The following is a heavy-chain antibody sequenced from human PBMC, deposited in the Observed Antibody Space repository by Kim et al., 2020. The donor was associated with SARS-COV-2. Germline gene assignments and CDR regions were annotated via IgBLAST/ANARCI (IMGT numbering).Heavy chain of an antibody. CDR1: GGSFSGYY. CDR3: VRYIHYYYGMDV. Sequence: SETLSLTCAVYGGSFSGYYWSWIRQPPGKGLEWIGEINHSGSTNYNPSLKSRVTISVDTSKNQFSLKLSSVTAADTAVYYCVRYIHYYYGMDVWGQGTTV. V-gene: IGHV4-34*01. CDR2: INHSGST. J-gene: IGHJ6*02. D-gene: IGHD1-20*01.